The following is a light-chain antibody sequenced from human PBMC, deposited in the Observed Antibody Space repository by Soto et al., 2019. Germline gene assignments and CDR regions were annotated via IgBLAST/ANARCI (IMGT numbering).Light chain of an antibody. CDR3: ETWDSNTRV. Sequence: QSVLTQSSSASASLGSSVKLTCTLSSGHSSYIIAWHQQQPRKAPRYLMKLEGSGSYNKGSGVPDRFSGYSSGADRYLTISNLQFEDEADYYCETWDSNTRVFGGGTKLTVL. CDR2: LEGSGSY. J-gene: IGLJ3*02. CDR1: SGHSSYI. V-gene: IGLV4-60*02.